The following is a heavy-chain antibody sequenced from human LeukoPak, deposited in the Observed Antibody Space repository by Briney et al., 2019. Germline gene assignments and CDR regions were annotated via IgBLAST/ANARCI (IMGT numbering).Heavy chain of an antibody. V-gene: IGHV1-3*01. J-gene: IGHJ3*02. CDR1: GYTFTSYA. CDR2: INAGNGNT. D-gene: IGHD6-19*01. CDR3: ARGTPMAGLFPTDI. Sequence: ASVEVSCKASGYTFTSYAMHWVRQAPGQRLEWMGWINAGNGNTKYSQKFQGRVTITRDTSASTAYMELSSLRSEDTAVYYCARGTPMAGLFPTDIWGQGTMVTVSS.